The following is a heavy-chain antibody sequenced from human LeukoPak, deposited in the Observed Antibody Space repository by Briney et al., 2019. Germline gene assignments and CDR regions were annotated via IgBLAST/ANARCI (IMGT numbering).Heavy chain of an antibody. J-gene: IGHJ2*01. V-gene: IGHV3-48*03. D-gene: IGHD1-26*01. CDR2: ISSGGDTI. CDR3: ARDSGKYYISWYFDL. Sequence: GSLRLSCAASGFTFSGYEMNWVRQAPGKGLEWVSFISSGGDTIYYADSVKGRFTVSWDDAKNSLYLHVTDLRAEDTAVYYCARDSGKYYISWYFDLWGRGTLVTVSS. CDR1: GFTFSGYE.